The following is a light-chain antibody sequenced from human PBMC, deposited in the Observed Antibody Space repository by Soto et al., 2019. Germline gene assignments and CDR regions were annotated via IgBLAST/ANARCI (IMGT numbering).Light chain of an antibody. CDR1: SSDVGGYKH. J-gene: IGLJ1*01. CDR2: DVI. V-gene: IGLV2-11*01. Sequence: QSALTQPRSVSGSPGQSVSISCTGTSSDVGGYKHVSWYQHHPGKAPKLMIFDVIKRPSGVPDRFSGSKSGNTASLTISGLQAEDEADYYCSSSAGSYTYVFGTGTQLTVL. CDR3: SSSAGSYTYV.